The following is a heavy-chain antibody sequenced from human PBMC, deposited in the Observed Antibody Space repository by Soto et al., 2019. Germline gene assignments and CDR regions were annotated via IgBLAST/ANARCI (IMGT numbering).Heavy chain of an antibody. V-gene: IGHV1-69*13. Sequence: SVKGSCKTSVETISSYAIGWLRMAPEQGLEWMGGIIPIFGTANYAQKFQGRVTITADESTSTAYMELSSLRSEDTAVYYCARTRYYDFWSGPPSPLDYWGQGTLVTVSS. CDR3: ARTRYYDFWSGPPSPLDY. CDR2: IIPIFGTA. D-gene: IGHD3-3*01. J-gene: IGHJ4*02. CDR1: VETISSYA.